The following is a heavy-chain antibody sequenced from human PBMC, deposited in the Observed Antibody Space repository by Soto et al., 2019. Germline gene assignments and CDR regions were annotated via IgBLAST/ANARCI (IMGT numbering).Heavy chain of an antibody. J-gene: IGHJ4*02. V-gene: IGHV4-59*01. Sequence: QVQLQESGPGLVKPSETLSLTCAVSGDSISSYYCMWIRQPPGKGLESIGYLYYGRSANYNPSLKSRVTVSVDTSTNQCSLTLCSMTAADTAVYSCALRSMAVVPEYWGQGTLVTVSS. CDR2: LYYGRSA. CDR1: GDSISSYY. CDR3: ALRSMAVVPEY. D-gene: IGHD3-22*01.